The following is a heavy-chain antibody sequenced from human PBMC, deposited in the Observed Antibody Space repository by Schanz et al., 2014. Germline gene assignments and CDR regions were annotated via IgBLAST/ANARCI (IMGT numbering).Heavy chain of an antibody. Sequence: EVQLLESGGGLVQPGGSLRLSCAASGFTFSSYAMSWVRQAPGKGLEWVSAISGSGGRTYYADSVKGRFTISRDNSKNTMYLQMNSLRAEDTAVYYCVKDLQRELLRDDHYYGMDVWGQGTTVTVSS. J-gene: IGHJ6*02. CDR1: GFTFSSYA. CDR2: ISGSGGRT. D-gene: IGHD1-26*01. V-gene: IGHV3-23*01. CDR3: VKDLQRELLRDDHYYGMDV.